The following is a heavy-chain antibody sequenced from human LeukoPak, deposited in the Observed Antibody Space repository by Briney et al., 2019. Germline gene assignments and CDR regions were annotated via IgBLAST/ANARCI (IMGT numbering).Heavy chain of an antibody. D-gene: IGHD4-17*01. CDR3: AKDHGDYLSY. CDR1: GFTFSSYW. Sequence: PGGSLRLSCAASGFTFSSYWMSWVRQAPGKGLEWVSAISGSGGSTYYADSVKGRFTTSRDNSKNTLYLQMNSLRAEDTAVYYCAKDHGDYLSYWGQGTLVTVSS. V-gene: IGHV3-23*01. J-gene: IGHJ4*02. CDR2: ISGSGGST.